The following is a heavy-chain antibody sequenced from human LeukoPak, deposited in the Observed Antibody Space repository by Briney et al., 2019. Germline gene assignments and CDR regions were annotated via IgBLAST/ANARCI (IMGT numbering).Heavy chain of an antibody. V-gene: IGHV3-7*01. D-gene: IGHD5-12*01. Sequence: GGSLRLSCAASGFTFNNYAMSWVRQAPGKGLEWVANIKQDGSEKYYVDSVKGRLTISRDNAKNSLYLQMNSLRDEDTAVYYCARSYWGGGYGYFDYWGQGTLVTVSS. CDR1: GFTFNNYA. CDR2: IKQDGSEK. J-gene: IGHJ4*02. CDR3: ARSYWGGGYGYFDY.